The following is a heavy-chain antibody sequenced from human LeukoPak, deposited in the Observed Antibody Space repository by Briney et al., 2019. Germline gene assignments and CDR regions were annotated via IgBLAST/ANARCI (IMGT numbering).Heavy chain of an antibody. CDR2: IIPILDLA. Sequence: SVKVSCKASGYTFTGYYMHWVRQAPGHGLEWMGRIIPILDLAHYTQKFQGKLTITADKSTNTSYMELTSLTAEDTAVYYCATPSRTEDGDYGVCWGQGTLVTVSS. CDR3: ATPSRTEDGDYGVC. J-gene: IGHJ4*02. D-gene: IGHD4-17*01. CDR1: GYTFTGYY. V-gene: IGHV1-69*02.